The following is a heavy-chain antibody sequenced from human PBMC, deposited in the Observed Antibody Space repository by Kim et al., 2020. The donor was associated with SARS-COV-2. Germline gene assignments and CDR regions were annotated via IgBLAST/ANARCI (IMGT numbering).Heavy chain of an antibody. CDR2: IIPIFGTA. V-gene: IGHV1-69*13. J-gene: IGHJ3*02. CDR3: AREGDYYDSSGYYYPDAFDI. Sequence: SVKVSCKASGGTFSSYAISWVRQAPGQGLEWMGGIIPIFGTANYAQKFQGRVTSTADESTSTAYMELSSLRSEDTAVYYCAREGDYYDSSGYYYPDAFDIWGQGTMVTVSS. D-gene: IGHD3-22*01. CDR1: GGTFSSYA.